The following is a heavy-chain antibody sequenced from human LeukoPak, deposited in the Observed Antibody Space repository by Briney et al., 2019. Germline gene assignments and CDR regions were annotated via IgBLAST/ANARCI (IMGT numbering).Heavy chain of an antibody. D-gene: IGHD4-17*01. CDR2: ISGSGDTI. CDR3: ARDELRSGAFDV. CDR1: GFTFSSYS. J-gene: IGHJ3*01. V-gene: IGHV3-48*04. Sequence: GGSLRLSCAASGFTFSSYSTNWVRQAPGKGLEWVSYISGSGDTIYYGDSVKGRFTISRDNAKNSMYLQMNSLRAEDTAVYYCARDELRSGAFDVWGQGTMVTVSS.